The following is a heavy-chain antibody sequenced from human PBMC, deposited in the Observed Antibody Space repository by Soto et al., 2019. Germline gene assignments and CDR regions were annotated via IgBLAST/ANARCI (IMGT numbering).Heavy chain of an antibody. CDR2: ISAYNGNT. CDR3: ARDASGYSYGYDGY. D-gene: IGHD5-18*01. Sequence: GASVKVSCKASGYTFTSYGISWLRQAPGQGLEWMGWISAYNGNTNYAQKLQGRVTMTTDTSTSTAYMELRSLRSDDTAVYYCARDASGYSYGYDGYWGQGTLVTVS. V-gene: IGHV1-18*01. J-gene: IGHJ4*02. CDR1: GYTFTSYG.